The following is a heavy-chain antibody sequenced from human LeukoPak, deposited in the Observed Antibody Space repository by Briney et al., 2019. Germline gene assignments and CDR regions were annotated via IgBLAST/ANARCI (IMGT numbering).Heavy chain of an antibody. CDR3: ARDGYSYDSCGYRKKKDAFDF. CDR1: GFTFSTYS. Sequence: GGSLRPSCAASGFTFSTYSMNWVRQAPGKGLEWVLSISSSSTNIYYAYSVKGRFTISRDNAKRSLYLEMNSLRDEDPAVYYCARDGYSYDSCGYRKKKDAFDFWGQGTMVTVSS. D-gene: IGHD3-22*01. J-gene: IGHJ3*01. V-gene: IGHV3-48*02. CDR2: ISSSSTNI.